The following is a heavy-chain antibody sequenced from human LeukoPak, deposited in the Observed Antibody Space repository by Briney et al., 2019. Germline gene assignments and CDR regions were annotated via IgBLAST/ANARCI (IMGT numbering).Heavy chain of an antibody. CDR3: ARGGSGSYYNPSFVPFDY. J-gene: IGHJ4*02. Sequence: GGSLRLSCAASGFTFSNAWMTWVRQAPGKGLEWVSSISSSSSYIYYADSVKGRFTISRDNAKNSLYLQMNSLRAEDTAVYYCARGGSGSYYNPSFVPFDYWGQGTLVTVSS. CDR1: GFTFSNAW. CDR2: ISSSSSYI. D-gene: IGHD3-10*01. V-gene: IGHV3-21*01.